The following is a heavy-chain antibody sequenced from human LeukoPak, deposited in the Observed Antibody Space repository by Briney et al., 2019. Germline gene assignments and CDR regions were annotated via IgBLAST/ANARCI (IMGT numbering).Heavy chain of an antibody. CDR3: ARGLGDYPYYFDY. D-gene: IGHD4-17*01. V-gene: IGHV4-59*01. J-gene: IGHJ4*02. CDR1: GGSLNSYY. CDR2: IHYSGST. Sequence: SETLSPTCPVSGGSLNSYYSSWIPQPPGEGPGWIGYIHYSGSTNYNPSLKSRVTISVDTSKNQFSLKLSSVTAADTAVYYCARGLGDYPYYFDYWGQGTLVTVSS.